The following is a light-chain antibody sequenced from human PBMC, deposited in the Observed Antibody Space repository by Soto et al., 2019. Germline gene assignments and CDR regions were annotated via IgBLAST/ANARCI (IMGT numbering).Light chain of an antibody. CDR1: QSVTSRY. V-gene: IGKV3-20*01. Sequence: ENLLTQSPGTLSLSPGERATLSCRATQSVTSRYFAWYQQKPGQAHRLLIYGVSSRATDIPDRFSGSGSGTDFTLTISRLEPEDFVVYYCQQYSTLPHTFGQGTKLEVK. CDR3: QQYSTLPHT. J-gene: IGKJ2*01. CDR2: GVS.